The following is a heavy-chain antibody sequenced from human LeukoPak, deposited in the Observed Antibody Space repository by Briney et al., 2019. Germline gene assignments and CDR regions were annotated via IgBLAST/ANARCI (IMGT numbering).Heavy chain of an antibody. CDR1: GRSFRGYY. CDR3: AGQQRYYYGSGPQLLSWFDP. CDR2: INHGGST. V-gene: IGHV4-34*01. Sequence: PSETLSLTCAVYGRSFRGYYWSWIRQPPGKGLEWIGEINHGGSTNYNPSLKSRVTISVDTSKNQFSLKLSSVTAADTAVYYCAGQQRYYYGSGPQLLSWFDPWGQGTLVTVSS. J-gene: IGHJ5*02. D-gene: IGHD3-10*01.